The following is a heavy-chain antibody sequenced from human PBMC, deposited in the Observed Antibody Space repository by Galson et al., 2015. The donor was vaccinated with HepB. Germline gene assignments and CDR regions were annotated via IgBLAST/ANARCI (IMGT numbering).Heavy chain of an antibody. Sequence: SLRLSCASSGFTFSNHWMSWVRQAPGKRPEWVANLNQYGSVMYYVDSVKGRFTISRDNAKNSLYLQMNSLRAEDTAVYFCARENDRRVFYPTDCWGQGTLVTVSS. CDR2: LNQYGSVM. CDR3: ARENDRRVFYPTDC. V-gene: IGHV3-7*03. D-gene: IGHD3-22*01. CDR1: GFTFSNHW. J-gene: IGHJ4*02.